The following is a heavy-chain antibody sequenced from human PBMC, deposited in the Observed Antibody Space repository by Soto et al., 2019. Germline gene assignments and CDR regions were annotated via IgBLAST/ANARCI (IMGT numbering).Heavy chain of an antibody. J-gene: IGHJ4*02. CDR2: ISNDGNNK. CDR3: AKAERTITTPPFDY. Sequence: GGSLRLSCAASGFTFSNYGMHWVRQAPDKGLEWVAVISNDGNNKYYLESVKGRFTISRDNSKNMLFLQMNSLRVEDSAVYYCAKAERTITTPPFDYWGQGTLVTVSS. V-gene: IGHV3-30*18. CDR1: GFTFSNYG. D-gene: IGHD4-4*01.